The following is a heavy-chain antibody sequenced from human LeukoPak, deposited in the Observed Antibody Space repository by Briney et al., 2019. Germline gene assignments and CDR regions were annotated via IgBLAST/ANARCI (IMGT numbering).Heavy chain of an antibody. V-gene: IGHV4-61*02. D-gene: IGHD6-13*01. CDR2: IYTSGST. J-gene: IGHJ4*02. Sequence: SETLSLTCTVSGGSISSGSYYWSWIRQPAGKGLEWIGRIYTSGSTNYNPSLKSRVTISVDTSKNQFPLKLSSVTAADTAVYYCARDRVAAAGFFDYWGQGTLVTVSS. CDR1: GGSISSGSYY. CDR3: ARDRVAAAGFFDY.